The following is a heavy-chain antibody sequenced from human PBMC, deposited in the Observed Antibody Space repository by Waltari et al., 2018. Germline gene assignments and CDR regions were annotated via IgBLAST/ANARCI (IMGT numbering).Heavy chain of an antibody. Sequence: QVQLVQSGAEVKKPGASVKVSCKASGYTFTGYYMHWVRQAPGQGLEWMGRINPNSGGTNDAQKFQGRVTMTRDTSISTAYMELSRLRSDDTAVYYCARDLPVITGTALAYYYYYYGMDVWGQGTTVTVSS. J-gene: IGHJ6*02. V-gene: IGHV1-2*06. CDR1: GYTFTGYY. CDR3: ARDLPVITGTALAYYYYYYGMDV. CDR2: INPNSGGT. D-gene: IGHD1-7*01.